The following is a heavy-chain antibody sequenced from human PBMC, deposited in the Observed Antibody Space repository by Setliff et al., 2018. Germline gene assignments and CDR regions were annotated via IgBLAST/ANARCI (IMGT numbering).Heavy chain of an antibody. V-gene: IGHV4-39*07. D-gene: IGHD3-3*01. CDR2: IYYSGST. CDR1: GGSISSSYYY. Sequence: LSLTCTVSGGSISSSYYYWGWIRQPPGKGLEWIGSIYYSGSTYYNPSLRSRVSISVDTSKNQFSLKLSSVTAADTATYYCARAGPTVTFFRVLVISWWDPWGQGSLVTVSS. J-gene: IGHJ5*02. CDR3: ARAGPTVTFFRVLVISWWDP.